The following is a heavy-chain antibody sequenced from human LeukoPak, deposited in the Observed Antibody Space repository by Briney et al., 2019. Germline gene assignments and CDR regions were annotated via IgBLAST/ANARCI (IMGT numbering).Heavy chain of an antibody. D-gene: IGHD2-8*02. CDR3: TRSGGWWSLDY. Sequence: PSETLSLTCAVSGDSISSINWWSWVRQPPGKGLDWIGEISHGGSTKYNPSLKNRVTISKDNSKNQFSLKLNSVTAADTAVYYCTRSGGWWSLDYWGQGALVTVSS. CDR2: ISHGGST. V-gene: IGHV4-4*02. CDR1: GDSISSINW. J-gene: IGHJ4*02.